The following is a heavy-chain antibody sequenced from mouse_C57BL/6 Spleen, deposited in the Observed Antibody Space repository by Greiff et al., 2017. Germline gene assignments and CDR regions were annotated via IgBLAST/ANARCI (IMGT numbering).Heavy chain of an antibody. CDR3: ARWAGTGDYAMDY. Sequence: QVHVKQPGAELVRPGSSVKLSCKASGYTFTSYWMHWVKQRPIQGLEWIGNIDPSDSETHYNQKFKDKATLTVDKSSSTAYMQLSSLTSEDSAVYYCARWAGTGDYAMDYWGQGTSVTVSS. D-gene: IGHD3-3*01. CDR2: IDPSDSET. V-gene: IGHV1-52*01. J-gene: IGHJ4*01. CDR1: GYTFTSYW.